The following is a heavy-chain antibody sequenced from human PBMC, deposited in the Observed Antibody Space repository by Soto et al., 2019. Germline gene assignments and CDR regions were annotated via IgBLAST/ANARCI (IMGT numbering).Heavy chain of an antibody. J-gene: IGHJ4*02. V-gene: IGHV1-2*04. D-gene: IGHD2-15*01. CDR2: INPNSGGT. CDR1: GYTFTGYY. CDR3: ARGSPLEDIVVVVAADY. Sequence: ASVKVSCKASGYTFTGYYMHWVRQAPGQGLEWMGWINPNSGGTNYAQKFQGWVTMTRDTSISTAYMELSRLRSGDTAVYYCARGSPLEDIVVVVAADYWGQGTLVTVSS.